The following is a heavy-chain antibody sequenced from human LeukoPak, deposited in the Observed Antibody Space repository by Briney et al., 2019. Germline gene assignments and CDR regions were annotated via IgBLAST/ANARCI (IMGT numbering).Heavy chain of an antibody. CDR1: GGSISSYY. Sequence: SETLSLTCTVSGGSISSYYWSWIRQPPGKGLEWIGYIYYSGSTNYNPSLKSRVTISVDTSKDQFSLKLSSVTAADTAVYHCARVSPRDCSSTSCFPDYWGQGTLVTVSS. J-gene: IGHJ4*02. V-gene: IGHV4-59*01. D-gene: IGHD2-2*01. CDR3: ARVSPRDCSSTSCFPDY. CDR2: IYYSGST.